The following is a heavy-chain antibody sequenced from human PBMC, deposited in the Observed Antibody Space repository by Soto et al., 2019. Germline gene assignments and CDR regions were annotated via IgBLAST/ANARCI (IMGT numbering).Heavy chain of an antibody. D-gene: IGHD2-2*01. CDR2: IHYSGTT. V-gene: IGHV4-31*03. CDR3: ARGQLSGYDWFDP. J-gene: IGHJ5*02. Sequence: PSETLSLTCTVSGGSISSGGYYWSWIRQHPGKGLEWIGYIHYSGTTYYNPSLKSRLTMSVDSSKNQFSLKVYSVTAADTAIYYCARGQLSGYDWFDPWGQGTLVTVSS. CDR1: GGSISSGGYY.